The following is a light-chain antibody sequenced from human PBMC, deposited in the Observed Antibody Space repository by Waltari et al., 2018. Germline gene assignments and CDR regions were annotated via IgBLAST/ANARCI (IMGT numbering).Light chain of an antibody. J-gene: IGLJ2*01. Sequence: SSELTQDPAVSVALGQTVRITCQGDSLRSYYASWYQQKPGQAPVLVIYGKNNRPSGILDRFAGSSSGNTASWTITGAQAEDEADYYWNSRDSSGNHRGVVFGGGTKLTVL. V-gene: IGLV3-19*01. CDR3: NSRDSSGNHRGVV. CDR1: SLRSYY. CDR2: GKN.